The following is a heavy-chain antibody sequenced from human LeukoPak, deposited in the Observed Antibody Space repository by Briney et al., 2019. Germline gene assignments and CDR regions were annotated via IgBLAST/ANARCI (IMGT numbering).Heavy chain of an antibody. D-gene: IGHD2-21*01. V-gene: IGHV5-51*01. CDR1: GYTFTSYW. Sequence: GESLKISCKGSGYTFTSYWIGWVRQMPGKGLGWMGIIYPGDSDTRYSPSFQGQVTISADKSISTAYLQWSSLKASDTAMYYCATVPVAYHAGGYFDYWGQGTLVTVSS. J-gene: IGHJ4*02. CDR2: IYPGDSDT. CDR3: ATVPVAYHAGGYFDY.